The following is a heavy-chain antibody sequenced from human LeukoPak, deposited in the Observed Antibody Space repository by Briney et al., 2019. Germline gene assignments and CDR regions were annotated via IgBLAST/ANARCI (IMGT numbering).Heavy chain of an antibody. Sequence: KPSETLSLTCAVYGGSFSGYCWSWIRQPPGKGLEWIGEINHSGSTNYNPSLKSRVTISVDTSKNQFSLKLSSVTAADTAVYYCARGPNLTGYAFDIWGQGTMVTVSS. J-gene: IGHJ3*02. CDR1: GGSFSGYC. D-gene: IGHD3-9*01. V-gene: IGHV4-34*01. CDR3: ARGPNLTGYAFDI. CDR2: INHSGST.